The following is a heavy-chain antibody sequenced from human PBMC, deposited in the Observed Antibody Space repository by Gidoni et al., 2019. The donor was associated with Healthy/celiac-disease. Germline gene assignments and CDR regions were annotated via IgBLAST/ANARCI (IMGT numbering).Heavy chain of an antibody. CDR1: GFPFSSYD. V-gene: IGHV3-13*01. D-gene: IGHD3-22*01. CDR2: IGTAGDT. J-gene: IGHJ4*02. CDR3: ARVYYDSSGYPSFDY. Sequence: EVQLVESGGGCVQPGGSLRLSFAASGFPFSSYDMHWVRHAPGKVLEWGSAIGTAGDTYYPGSGKGRFTISRENAKNSLYLQMNSLRAGDTAVYYCARVYYDSSGYPSFDYWGQGTLVTVSS.